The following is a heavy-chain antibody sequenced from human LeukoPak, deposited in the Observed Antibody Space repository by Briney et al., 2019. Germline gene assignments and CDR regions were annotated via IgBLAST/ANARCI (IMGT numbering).Heavy chain of an antibody. CDR1: GGSINNYY. CDR3: ARHNRDYPNNWFDP. CDR2: VYYSGSDYA. D-gene: IGHD4-17*01. J-gene: IGHJ5*02. Sequence: PSETQSLTCTVSGGSINNYYWRWIRQPPGRELEWIGYVYYSGSDYANYNHSFKSRVTMSVATSNDQLSLKLSSVTAADTAVYYCARHNRDYPNNWFDPWGQGTLVTVSS. V-gene: IGHV4-59*08.